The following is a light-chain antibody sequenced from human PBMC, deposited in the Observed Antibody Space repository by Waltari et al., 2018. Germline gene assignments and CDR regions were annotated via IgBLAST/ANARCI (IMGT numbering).Light chain of an antibody. CDR2: EVS. V-gene: IGLV2-14*01. CDR3: SSYTSSSVYV. J-gene: IGLJ1*01. CDR1: SSDVGGYNY. Sequence: QSALTQPASVSGSPGQSITISCTGTSSDVGGYNYVSWYQQHPGKAPNLMISEVSNRPSGVSNRFSGSKSGNTASLTISGLQAEDEADYYCSSYTSSSVYVFGTGTKVTVL.